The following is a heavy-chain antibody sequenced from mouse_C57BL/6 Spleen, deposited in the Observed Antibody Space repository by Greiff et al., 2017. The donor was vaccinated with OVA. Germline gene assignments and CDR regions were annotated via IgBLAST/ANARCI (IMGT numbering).Heavy chain of an antibody. Sequence: EVQLQQSGPGLVKPSQSLSLTCSVTGYSITSGYYCNWIRQFPGNKLEWMCYISYDGSNNYNPSLQNRISITRDTSKNQFFLKLNSVTTEDTATYYCARGGYFGDWGQGTTLTVSS. V-gene: IGHV3-6*01. CDR2: ISYDGSN. CDR1: GYSITSGYY. CDR3: ARGGYFGD. J-gene: IGHJ2*01.